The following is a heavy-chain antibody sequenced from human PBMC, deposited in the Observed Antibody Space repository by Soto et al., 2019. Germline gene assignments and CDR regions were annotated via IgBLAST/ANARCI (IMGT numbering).Heavy chain of an antibody. Sequence: AASVKVSCKASGYTFTNYAMHWVRQAPGQRLEWMGWINVGNGNTKYSQKFQGRVTITRDTSASTAYMDLSSLRSEDTAVYYCASCSGGCCLPSDYWGQGTPVTVSS. V-gene: IGHV1-3*01. CDR3: ASCSGGCCLPSDY. CDR2: INVGNGNT. D-gene: IGHD2-15*01. J-gene: IGHJ4*02. CDR1: GYTFTNYA.